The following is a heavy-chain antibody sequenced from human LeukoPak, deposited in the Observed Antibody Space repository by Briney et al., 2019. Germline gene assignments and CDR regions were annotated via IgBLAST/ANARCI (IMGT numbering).Heavy chain of an antibody. CDR2: INHSGST. CDR1: GGSFSGYY. Sequence: SETLSLTCAVYGGSFSGYYWSWIRQPPGKGLEWIGEINHSGSTNYNPSLKSRVTISVDTSKNQFSLKLSSVTAADTAVYYCARGCGSTSCSPRGGFDYWGQGTLVTVSS. V-gene: IGHV4-34*01. J-gene: IGHJ4*02. CDR3: ARGCGSTSCSPRGGFDY. D-gene: IGHD2-2*01.